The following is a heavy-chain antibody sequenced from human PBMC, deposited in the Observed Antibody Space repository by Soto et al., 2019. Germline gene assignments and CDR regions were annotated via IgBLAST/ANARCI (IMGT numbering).Heavy chain of an antibody. D-gene: IGHD6-19*01. V-gene: IGHV3-23*01. CDR2: ISGSGDST. CDR3: AKERSSGWSFDY. CDR1: GFTFSTYA. Sequence: GGSLRLSCAASGFTFSTYAMNWVRQAPGKGLEWVSGISGSGDSTYYADSVKGRFTVSRDNSENTLYLQMNSLRAEDTAVFYCAKERSSGWSFDYWGQGTLVTAPQ. J-gene: IGHJ4*02.